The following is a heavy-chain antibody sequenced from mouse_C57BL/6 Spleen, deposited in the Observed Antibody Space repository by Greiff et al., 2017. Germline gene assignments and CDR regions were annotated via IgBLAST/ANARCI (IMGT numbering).Heavy chain of an antibody. V-gene: IGHV1-55*01. J-gene: IGHJ4*01. D-gene: IGHD1-1*01. Sequence: QVQLQQPGAELVKPGASVKMSCKASGYTFTSYWITWVKQRPGQGLEWIGDIHPGSGSTNYNEKFKRKATLTVDTSSSTAYMQLSSLTSEDSAVYYCARRLLRYPYAMDYWGQGTSVTVSS. CDR2: IHPGSGST. CDR3: ARRLLRYPYAMDY. CDR1: GYTFTSYW.